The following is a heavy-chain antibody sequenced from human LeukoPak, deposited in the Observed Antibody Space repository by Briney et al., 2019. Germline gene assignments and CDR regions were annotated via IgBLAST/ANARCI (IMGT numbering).Heavy chain of an antibody. D-gene: IGHD5-12*01. Sequence: GGSLRLSCSASGFTLSSYAMHWVRQAPGKGLKYVSAISSNGGSTFYADSVKGRFTISRDNSKNTLYLQMSSLRPEDTAVYYCVMAISGYDPQRFDYWGQGSLVTVSS. V-gene: IGHV3-64D*09. CDR1: GFTLSSYA. CDR3: VMAISGYDPQRFDY. J-gene: IGHJ4*02. CDR2: ISSNGGST.